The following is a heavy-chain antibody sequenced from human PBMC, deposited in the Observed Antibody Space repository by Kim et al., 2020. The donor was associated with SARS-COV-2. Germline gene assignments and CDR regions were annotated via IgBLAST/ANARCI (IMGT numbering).Heavy chain of an antibody. Sequence: GGSLRLSCAASGFTFDDYAMHWVRQAPGKGLEWVSLISGDGGSTYYADSVKGRFTISRDNSKNSLYLQMNSLRTEDTALYYCARGLLWFGASDRYYYGMDVWGQGTTVTVSS. CDR1: GFTFDDYA. D-gene: IGHD3-10*01. J-gene: IGHJ6*02. CDR3: ARGLLWFGASDRYYYGMDV. V-gene: IGHV3-43*02. CDR2: ISGDGGST.